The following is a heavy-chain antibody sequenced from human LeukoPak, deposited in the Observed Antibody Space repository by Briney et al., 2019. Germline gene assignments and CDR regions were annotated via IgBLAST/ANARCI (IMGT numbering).Heavy chain of an antibody. Sequence: PGGSLRLSCAASGFTFSSYSMNWVRQAPGKGLEWVSYISSSSSTIYYADSVKGRFTISRDNAKNSLYLQMNSLRAEDTAVYYCARITVVRAFDYWGQGTLVTVSS. J-gene: IGHJ4*02. CDR2: ISSSSSTI. D-gene: IGHD4-23*01. CDR1: GFTFSSYS. CDR3: ARITVVRAFDY. V-gene: IGHV3-48*04.